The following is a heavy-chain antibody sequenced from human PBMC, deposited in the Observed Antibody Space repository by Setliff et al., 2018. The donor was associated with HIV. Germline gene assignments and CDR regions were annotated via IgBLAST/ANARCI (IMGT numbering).Heavy chain of an antibody. V-gene: IGHV3-30*04. CDR3: ARGIPPGAFDI. CDR2: ISYDGSNK. CDR1: GFTFSSYA. Sequence: SLRLSCAASGFTFSSYAMHWVRQAPGKGLEWVAVISYDGSNKYYADSVKGRSTISRDNSKNTLYPQMNSLRAEDTAVYYCARGIPPGAFDIWGQGTMVTVSS. J-gene: IGHJ3*02.